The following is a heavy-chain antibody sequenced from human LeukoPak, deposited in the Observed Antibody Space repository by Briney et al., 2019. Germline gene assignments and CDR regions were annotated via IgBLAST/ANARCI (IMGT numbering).Heavy chain of an antibody. CDR2: IFRSGHTT. V-gene: IGHV3-48*01. Sequence: GGTLRLSCAASGFTFSSHGMNWVRQAPGKGLEWVSGIFRSGHTTYYADSVRGRFTISRDNAKNSLYLQMNSLRAEDTAVYYCARDRPYGGKGDFDYWGQGTLVTVSS. J-gene: IGHJ4*02. D-gene: IGHD4-23*01. CDR1: GFTFSSHG. CDR3: ARDRPYGGKGDFDY.